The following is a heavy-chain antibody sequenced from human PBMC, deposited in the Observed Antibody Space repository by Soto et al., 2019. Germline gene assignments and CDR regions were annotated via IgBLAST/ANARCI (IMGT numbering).Heavy chain of an antibody. Sequence: EVQLLESGGGLVQPGGSLRLSCAASGFTFSSYWMSWVRQAPGKGLEWVANIKQDGSEKYYVDSVKGRFTISRDNAKNSLYLQMNSLRAEDTAVYYCARLTGYSSGWYYYYYGMDVWGQGTTVTVSS. CDR3: ARLTGYSSGWYYYYYGMDV. CDR1: GFTFSSYW. CDR2: IKQDGSEK. J-gene: IGHJ6*02. D-gene: IGHD6-19*01. V-gene: IGHV3-7*01.